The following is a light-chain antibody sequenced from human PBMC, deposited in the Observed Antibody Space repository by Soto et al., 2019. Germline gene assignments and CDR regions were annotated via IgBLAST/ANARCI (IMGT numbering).Light chain of an antibody. CDR1: SSDVGGYNY. CDR2: EVT. CDR3: SAYTTSNTWV. Sequence: QSALTQPASVSGSPGQSITISCTGTSSDVGGYNYVSWYQQHPGKPPKLMIYEVTNRPSGVSNRFPGSRSGNTASLTISGLQAEDEAYYYCSAYTTSNTWVFGGGTKLTVL. V-gene: IGLV2-14*01. J-gene: IGLJ3*02.